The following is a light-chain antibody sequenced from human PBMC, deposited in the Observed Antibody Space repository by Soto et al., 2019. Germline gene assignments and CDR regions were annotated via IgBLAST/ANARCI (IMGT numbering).Light chain of an antibody. CDR3: QQRYTWPS. Sequence: ETVLTQSPATLSLSPGERVILSCRASQSVSNSLAWYQQKSCQAPRLLIYDASNRATGVPARFSGSGSGTDVTLTSTSLEPEDFAVYYCQQRYTWPSFGPGTKVDIK. V-gene: IGKV3-11*01. J-gene: IGKJ3*01. CDR1: QSVSNS. CDR2: DAS.